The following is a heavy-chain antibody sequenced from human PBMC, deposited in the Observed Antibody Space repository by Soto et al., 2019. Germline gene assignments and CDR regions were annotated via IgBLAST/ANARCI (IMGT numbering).Heavy chain of an antibody. CDR1: GFTFSSYA. Sequence: EVQLLESGGGLVQPGGSLRLSCAASGFTFSSYAMSWVRQAPGKGLEWVSAISGSGGSTYYADSVKGRFTISRDNSMNSLYLQMNSLRAEDTDVYYCAKDLGRGWLLRYFHYSGMDVWGQGTTVTVSS. V-gene: IGHV3-23*01. D-gene: IGHD3-9*01. J-gene: IGHJ6*02. CDR2: ISGSGGST. CDR3: AKDLGRGWLLRYFHYSGMDV.